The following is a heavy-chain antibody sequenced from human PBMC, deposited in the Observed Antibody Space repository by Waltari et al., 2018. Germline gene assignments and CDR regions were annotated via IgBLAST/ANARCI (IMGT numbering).Heavy chain of an antibody. Sequence: QVQLVQSGSEVKKPGASVKVTGKASGYTFTSNDIYWGQRGRGQGLEWMGWMNPNSGNTGYAKKFQGRVTITRNTSISTAYMELSSLRSEDTAVYYCARSRADYSSSWYFFDYWGQGTLVTVSS. D-gene: IGHD6-13*01. CDR1: GYTFTSND. CDR3: ARSRADYSSSWYFFDY. CDR2: MNPNSGNT. V-gene: IGHV1-8*03. J-gene: IGHJ4*02.